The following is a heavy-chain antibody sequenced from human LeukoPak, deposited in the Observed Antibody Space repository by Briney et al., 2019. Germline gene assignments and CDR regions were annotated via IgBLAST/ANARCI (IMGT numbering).Heavy chain of an antibody. CDR2: INPNSGGT. J-gene: IGHJ4*02. CDR1: GYTFTGYY. V-gene: IGHV1-2*02. Sequence: ASVKVSCKASGYTFTGYYMHWVRQAPGQGLEWMGWINPNSGGTNYAQKFQGRVTMTRDTSISTAYMELSRLRSDDTAVYYCARSSLYSSSWWDFDYWGQGTLVTVSS. D-gene: IGHD6-13*01. CDR3: ARSSLYSSSWWDFDY.